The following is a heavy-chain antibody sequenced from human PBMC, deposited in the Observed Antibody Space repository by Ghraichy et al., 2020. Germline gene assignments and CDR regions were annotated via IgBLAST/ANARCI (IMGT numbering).Heavy chain of an antibody. Sequence: GDHLNELSMHWVRQAPGKGLEWMGGFDPEEGETIFAQMFQGRVILTEDTSTDTAYMELSSLTSEDTSMYYCATLLRTSRASWYLTEVDYYYAMDVWGQGTTVTVSS. V-gene: IGHV1-24*01. J-gene: IGHJ6*02. CDR1: GDHLNELS. D-gene: IGHD6-13*01. CDR2: FDPEEGET. CDR3: ATLLRTSRASWYLTEVDYYYAMDV.